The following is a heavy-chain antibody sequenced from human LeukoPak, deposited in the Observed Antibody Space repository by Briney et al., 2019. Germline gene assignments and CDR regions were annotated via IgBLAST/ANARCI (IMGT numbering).Heavy chain of an antibody. Sequence: ASVKVSCKASGYTFTGYYMHWVRQAPGQGLEWMGWINPNSGGTNYAQKFQGRVTMTRDTSISTAYMELSRLRSDGTAVYYCAALMVRGVRDLSYWGQGTLVTVSS. V-gene: IGHV1-2*02. J-gene: IGHJ4*02. D-gene: IGHD3-10*01. CDR1: GYTFTGYY. CDR2: INPNSGGT. CDR3: AALMVRGVRDLSY.